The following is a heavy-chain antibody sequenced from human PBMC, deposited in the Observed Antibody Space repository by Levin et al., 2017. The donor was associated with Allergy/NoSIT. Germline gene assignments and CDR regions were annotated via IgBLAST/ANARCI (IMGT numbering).Heavy chain of an antibody. D-gene: IGHD3/OR15-3a*01. CDR2: IYWDDDK. Sequence: KVSGPTLVKPTQTLTLTCTCSGFSLSTSGVSVGWIRQPPGKALEWLALIYWDDDKRYSPSLKRRLTITKDTSKNQVVLTMTNMDPVDTATYYCAHSRRNDDWIMRKSGWFDPWGQGTLVTVSS. CDR1: GFSLSTSGVS. V-gene: IGHV2-5*02. CDR3: AHSRRNDDWIMRKSGWFDP. J-gene: IGHJ5*02.